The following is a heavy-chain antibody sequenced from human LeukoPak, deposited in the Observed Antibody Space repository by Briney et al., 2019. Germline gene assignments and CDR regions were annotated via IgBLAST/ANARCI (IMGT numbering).Heavy chain of an antibody. CDR1: GGTFSSYA. CDR3: ARTVRFLGYYYYYMDV. V-gene: IGHV1-69*13. Sequence: VASVKVSCKASGGTFSSYATGWVRHAPGQRVGWMGGIIPIFGTANYAQKFQGRVTITADESTSTAYMELSSLRSEDTAVYYCARTVRFLGYYYYYMDVWGKGTTVTVSS. J-gene: IGHJ6*03. D-gene: IGHD3-3*01. CDR2: IIPIFGTA.